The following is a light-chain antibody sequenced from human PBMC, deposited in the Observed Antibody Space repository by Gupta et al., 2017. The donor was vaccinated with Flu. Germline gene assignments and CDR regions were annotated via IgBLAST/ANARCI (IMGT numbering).Light chain of an antibody. V-gene: IGLV1-40*01. CDR1: SSNIGAGHD. J-gene: IGLJ3*02. CDR3: QSYDINLSGARV. Sequence: SVLTQPPSVSGAPGQRVTIHCTRSSSNIGAGHDVHWYQHLPGAAPKLLIHGDSNRPSGVPERFSGSKSGTSASLAITGLRVEEEGDYFCQSYDINLSGARVFGGGTKLTVL. CDR2: GDS.